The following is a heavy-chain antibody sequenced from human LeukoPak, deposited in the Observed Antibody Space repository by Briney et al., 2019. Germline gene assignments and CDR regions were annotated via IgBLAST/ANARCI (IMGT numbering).Heavy chain of an antibody. D-gene: IGHD2-21*02. CDR1: GGTFSSYA. CDR2: IIPIFGTA. V-gene: IGHV1-69*13. CDR3: ARSLTSSPVDCGGDCSYYYYGMDV. Sequence: GASVKVSCKASGGTFSSYAISWVRQAPGQGLEWMGGIIPIFGTANYAQKFQGRVTITADESTSTAYMELSSLGSEDTAVYYCARSLTSSPVDCGGDCSYYYYGMDVWGQGTTVTVSS. J-gene: IGHJ6*01.